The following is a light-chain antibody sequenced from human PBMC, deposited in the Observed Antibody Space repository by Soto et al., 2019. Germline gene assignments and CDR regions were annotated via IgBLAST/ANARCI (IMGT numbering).Light chain of an antibody. CDR2: AAS. CDR1: QGISSY. Sequence: DIQLTQSPYFLSASVGDIVTITCRASQGISSYLASYQQKPGRAPKFLIYAASTLQSGVPSRFSGSGSGTEFTLTIRSLQPEDFATYYCQQFNNYPRPFGQGTKVEIK. J-gene: IGKJ1*01. CDR3: QQFNNYPRP. V-gene: IGKV1-9*01.